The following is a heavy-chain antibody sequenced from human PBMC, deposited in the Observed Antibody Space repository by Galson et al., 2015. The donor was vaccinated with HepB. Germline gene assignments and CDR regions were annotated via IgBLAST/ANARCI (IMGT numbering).Heavy chain of an antibody. CDR3: AKDKHYYGSGSLDY. D-gene: IGHD3-10*01. V-gene: IGHV3-9*01. CDR2: ISWNSGSI. J-gene: IGHJ4*02. CDR1: GFTFDDYA. Sequence: SLRLSCAASGFTFDDYAMHWVRQAPGKGLEWVSGISWNSGSIGYADSVKGRFTISRDNAKNSLYLQMNSLRAEDTALYYCAKDKHYYGSGSLDYWGQGTLVTVSS.